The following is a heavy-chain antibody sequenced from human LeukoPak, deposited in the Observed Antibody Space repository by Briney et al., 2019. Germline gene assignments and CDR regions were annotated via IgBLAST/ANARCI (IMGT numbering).Heavy chain of an antibody. CDR2: ISGDAVTT. V-gene: IGHV3-43*02. CDR1: GFTFSSYE. CDR3: TKDDGTTAFWYFDL. J-gene: IGHJ2*01. Sequence: GGSLRLSCAASGFTFSSYEMNWVRQAPGKGLEWVSRISGDAVTTFYADSVKGRFTISRDNSRNSLYLQMNSLTTEDTAFYYCTKDDGTTAFWYFDLWGRGTLVTVSS. D-gene: IGHD1-7*01.